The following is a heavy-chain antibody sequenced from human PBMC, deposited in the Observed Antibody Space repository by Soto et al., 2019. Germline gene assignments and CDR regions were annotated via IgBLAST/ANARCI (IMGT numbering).Heavy chain of an antibody. J-gene: IGHJ4*02. CDR1: GDSISITSYY. CDR3: ASTKDETLYFDY. D-gene: IGHD2-15*01. Sequence: QLQLQESGPGLVKPSETLSLTCTVSGDSISITSYYWGWVRQPPGKGLEWIGSLHYSGSTHYNPSLQSRVTISGDASKKQFSLKLRSVTAADTAVYYCASTKDETLYFDYWGQGTRVTVSS. V-gene: IGHV4-39*01. CDR2: LHYSGST.